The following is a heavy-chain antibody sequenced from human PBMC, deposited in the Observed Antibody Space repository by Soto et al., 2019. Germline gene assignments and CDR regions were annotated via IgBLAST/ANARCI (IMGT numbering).Heavy chain of an antibody. CDR3: ARRISWYYFDS. J-gene: IGHJ4*02. CDR2: IFPGDSDI. D-gene: IGHD6-13*01. CDR1: GYSFTRYW. V-gene: IGHV5-51*01. Sequence: ESLKISCKGSGYSFTRYWIGWVRQMPGQGLEWMGVIFPGDSDIRYSPSFRGQVTISADKSINTVYLQWIGLKASDTAMYYCARRISWYYFDSWGQGTPVTVS.